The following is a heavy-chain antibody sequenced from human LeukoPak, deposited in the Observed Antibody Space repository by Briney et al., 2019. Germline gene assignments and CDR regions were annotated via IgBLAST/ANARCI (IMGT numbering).Heavy chain of an antibody. Sequence: SVKVSYKASGGTFSSYAISWVRQAPGQGLEWMGRIIPIFGTANYAQKFQGRVTITADKSTSTAYMELSSLRSEDTAVYYCARAGYSSGWYGYWGQGTLVTVSS. J-gene: IGHJ4*02. D-gene: IGHD6-19*01. CDR2: IIPIFGTA. CDR3: ARAGYSSGWYGY. V-gene: IGHV1-69*06. CDR1: GGTFSSYA.